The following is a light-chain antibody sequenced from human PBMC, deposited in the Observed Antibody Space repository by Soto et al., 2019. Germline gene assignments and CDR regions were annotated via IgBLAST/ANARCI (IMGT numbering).Light chain of an antibody. V-gene: IGKV3-20*01. CDR2: GAS. CDR3: HQYGSSAWT. J-gene: IGKJ1*01. Sequence: EIVFTESPATLSLSPGERATLSCRASQSVSSSYLAWYQQKPGQAPRLLIYGASSRATGIPDRFSGSGSGTDFTLIISRLEPEDFAVYYCHQYGSSAWTFGQGTKVDI. CDR1: QSVSSSY.